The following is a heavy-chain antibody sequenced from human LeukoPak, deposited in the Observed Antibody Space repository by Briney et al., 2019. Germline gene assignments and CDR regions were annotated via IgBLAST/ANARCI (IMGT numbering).Heavy chain of an antibody. V-gene: IGHV4-34*01. CDR1: GGSFSGYY. CDR2: INHSGST. D-gene: IGHD6-19*01. CDR3: ARESAVAGSLDY. J-gene: IGHJ4*02. Sequence: SETLSLTCAVYGGSFSGYYWSWIRQPPGKGLEWIGEINHSGSTNYNPSLKSRVTISVDTSKNQFSLKLSSVTAADTAVYYCARESAVAGSLDYWGQGTLVTVSS.